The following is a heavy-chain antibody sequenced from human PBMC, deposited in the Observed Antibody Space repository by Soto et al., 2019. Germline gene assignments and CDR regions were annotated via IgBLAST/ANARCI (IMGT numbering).Heavy chain of an antibody. CDR3: ARVGALGGGLD. V-gene: IGHV3-74*01. D-gene: IGHD1-26*01. Sequence: GGSLRLSCAASGFTFSSYWMHWVRQAPGKGLVWVSRINSDGSSTSYADSVKGRFTISRDNAKNTLYLQMNSLRAEDTAVYYCARVGALGGGLDWGQGTLVTVSS. J-gene: IGHJ4*02. CDR1: GFTFSSYW. CDR2: INSDGSST.